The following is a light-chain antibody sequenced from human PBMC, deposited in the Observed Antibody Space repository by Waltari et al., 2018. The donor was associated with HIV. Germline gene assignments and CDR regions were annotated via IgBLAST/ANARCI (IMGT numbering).Light chain of an antibody. CDR2: EAC. J-gene: IGLJ3*02. CDR1: PFTNT. CDR3: QAADSSSRMWV. V-gene: IGLV3-25*03. Sequence: SYDLTQPPSVSVSPGQTPRITCSGAPFTNTMSYWYQQNPGRAPVVLIYEACARASGIPERVSGARSWTTATVIISGVQAEDEADYFCQAADSSSRMWVFGGGTKVTVL.